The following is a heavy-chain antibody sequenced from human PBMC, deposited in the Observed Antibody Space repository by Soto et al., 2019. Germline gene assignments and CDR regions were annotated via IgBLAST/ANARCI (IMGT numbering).Heavy chain of an antibody. V-gene: IGHV2-70*01. J-gene: IGHJ6*02. Sequence: SGPTLVNPTQTLTLTCTFSGFSLSTSGMCVSWIRQPPGKALEWLALIDWDDDKYYSTSLKTRLTVSKDTSKNQVVLTMTNMDPVDTATYYCARILYSEARSSGYYYGMDVWGQGTTVTVSS. D-gene: IGHD1-26*01. CDR1: GFSLSTSGMC. CDR3: ARILYSEARSSGYYYGMDV. CDR2: IDWDDDK.